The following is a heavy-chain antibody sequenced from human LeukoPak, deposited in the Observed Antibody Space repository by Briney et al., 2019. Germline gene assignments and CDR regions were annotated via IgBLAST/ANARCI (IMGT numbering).Heavy chain of an antibody. D-gene: IGHD6-13*01. J-gene: IGHJ4*02. CDR2: INHSGST. V-gene: IGHV4-34*01. CDR3: ARDSSSWYGGFDY. Sequence: SETLSLTCAVYGGSFSGYYWSWIRQPPGKGLEWIGEINHSGSTNYNPSLKSRVTISVDTSKNQFSLKLSSVTAADTAVYYCARDSSSWYGGFDYWGQGTLDTVSS. CDR1: GGSFSGYY.